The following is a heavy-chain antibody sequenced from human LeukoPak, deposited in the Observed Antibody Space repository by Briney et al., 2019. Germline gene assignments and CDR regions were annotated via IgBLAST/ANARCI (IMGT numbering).Heavy chain of an antibody. J-gene: IGHJ4*02. Sequence: GGSLRLSCAASGFTFSSYGMHWVRQAPGKGLEWVAVIWYDGSNKYYADSVKGRFTISRDNSKNTLYLQKNSLRAEDTAVYYCARGEQLWLHLGYWGQGTLVTVSS. CDR2: IWYDGSNK. D-gene: IGHD5-18*01. V-gene: IGHV3-33*01. CDR3: ARGEQLWLHLGY. CDR1: GFTFSSYG.